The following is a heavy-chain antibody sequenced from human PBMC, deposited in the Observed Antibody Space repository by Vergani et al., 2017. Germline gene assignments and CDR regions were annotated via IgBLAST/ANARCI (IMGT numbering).Heavy chain of an antibody. D-gene: IGHD3/OR15-3a*01. CDR3: ARDAGRDWYSNYYYGMDV. Sequence: QLQLQESGPGLVKPSETLSLTCTVSGGSISSSSYYWGWIRQPPGKGLEWIGYIYYSGSTNYNPSLKSRVTISVDTSKNQFSLKLSSVTAADTAVYYCARDAGRDWYSNYYYGMDVWGQGTTVTVSS. CDR1: GGSISSSSYY. J-gene: IGHJ6*02. V-gene: IGHV4-61*05. CDR2: IYYSGST.